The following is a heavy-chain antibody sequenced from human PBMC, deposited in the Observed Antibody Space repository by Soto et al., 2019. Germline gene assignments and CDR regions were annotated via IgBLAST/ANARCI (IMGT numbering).Heavy chain of an antibody. CDR2: IIPIFGTA. D-gene: IGHD2-15*01. Sequence: QVQLVQSGAEVKKPGSSVKVSCKASGGTFSSYAISWVRQAPGQGLEWMGGIIPIFGTANYAQKFQGRVTITAEESTSTAYMELSSLRSEDTAVYYCARVYCSGGSCVPYYFDYWGQGTLVTVSS. V-gene: IGHV1-69*01. CDR3: ARVYCSGGSCVPYYFDY. J-gene: IGHJ4*02. CDR1: GGTFSSYA.